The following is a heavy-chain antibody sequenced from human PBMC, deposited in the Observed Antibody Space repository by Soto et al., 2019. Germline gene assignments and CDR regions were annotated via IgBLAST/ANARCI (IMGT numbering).Heavy chain of an antibody. J-gene: IGHJ5*02. CDR3: ARAGCCSTSCYHNWFDP. V-gene: IGHV1-69*01. D-gene: IGHD2-2*01. CDR2: IIPIFGTA. CDR1: GGTFSSYA. Sequence: QVQLVQSGAEVKKPGSSVKVSCKASGGTFSSYAISWVRQAPGQGLEWMGGIIPIFGTANYAQKFQGRVTITAAESKSTVYMELSSLGSEDTAVYYCARAGCCSTSCYHNWFDPWGQGTLVTVSS.